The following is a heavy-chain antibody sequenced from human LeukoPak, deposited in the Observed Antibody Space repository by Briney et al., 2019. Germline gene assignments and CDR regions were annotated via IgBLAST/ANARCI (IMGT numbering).Heavy chain of an antibody. CDR3: ARGLYNWNYRTGFDY. CDR1: GFTFSNAW. V-gene: IGHV4-34*01. J-gene: IGHJ4*02. CDR2: IKYSGST. D-gene: IGHD1-7*01. Sequence: GSLRLSCAASGFTFSNAWMSWVRQAPGKGLEWIGEIKYSGSTNHNPSLKSRVSISVDTSRNQFSLKLSSVTAADTAVYYCARGLYNWNYRTGFDYWGQGTLVTVSS.